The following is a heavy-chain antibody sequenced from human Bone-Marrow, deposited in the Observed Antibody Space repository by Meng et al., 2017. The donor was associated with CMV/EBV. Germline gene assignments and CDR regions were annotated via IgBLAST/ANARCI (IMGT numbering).Heavy chain of an antibody. Sequence: GESLKISCAASGFTFSDYYMTWIRQAPGKGLEWVSYISSSGSTIYYADSVKGRFTISRDNSKNTLYLQMNSLRAEDTAVYYCARVGVSVDYWGQGTLVTVSS. D-gene: IGHD6-13*01. CDR3: ARVGVSVDY. CDR2: ISSSGSTI. CDR1: GFTFSDYY. V-gene: IGHV3-11*04. J-gene: IGHJ4*02.